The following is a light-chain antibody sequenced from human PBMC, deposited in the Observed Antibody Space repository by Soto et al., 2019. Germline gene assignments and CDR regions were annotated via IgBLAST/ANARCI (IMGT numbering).Light chain of an antibody. CDR3: SSYTSSSTPYV. Sequence: QSALTQPASVSGSPGQSITISCTGTSSDVGGYNYVSWYQQHPGKGPKLMIYEVSNRPSGVSNRFSGSKSGNTASLTISGLQAEDEADYYCSSYTSSSTPYVFGTGTKVTFL. V-gene: IGLV2-14*01. CDR2: EVS. J-gene: IGLJ1*01. CDR1: SSDVGGYNY.